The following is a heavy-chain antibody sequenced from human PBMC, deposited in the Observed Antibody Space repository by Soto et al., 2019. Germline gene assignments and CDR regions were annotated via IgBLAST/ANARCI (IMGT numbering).Heavy chain of an antibody. J-gene: IGHJ4*02. D-gene: IGHD6-6*01. CDR3: ARAPFSTSSFFFDY. Sequence: ASVKVSCKASGYTFTAYLMHWVRQAPGQGLEWIGIINPSGGSANYAQRFQGRVALTWDTSTSTVYMDLSSLTSDDTAMYYCARAPFSTSSFFFDYWGQGTLVTVSS. CDR2: INPSGGSA. V-gene: IGHV1-46*01. CDR1: GYTFTAYL.